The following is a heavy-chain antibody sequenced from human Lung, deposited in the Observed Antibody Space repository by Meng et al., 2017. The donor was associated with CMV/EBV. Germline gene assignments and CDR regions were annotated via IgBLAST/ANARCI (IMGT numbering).Heavy chain of an antibody. Sequence: LSLTXAASGFTFSSYSMNWVRQAPGKGLEWVSSISSSSSYIYYADSVKGRFTLSRDNAKNSLYLQMNSLRAEDTAVYYCAREDYGDYGLDYWGQGTLVTVSS. V-gene: IGHV3-21*01. D-gene: IGHD4-17*01. CDR3: AREDYGDYGLDY. J-gene: IGHJ4*02. CDR1: GFTFSSYS. CDR2: ISSSSSYI.